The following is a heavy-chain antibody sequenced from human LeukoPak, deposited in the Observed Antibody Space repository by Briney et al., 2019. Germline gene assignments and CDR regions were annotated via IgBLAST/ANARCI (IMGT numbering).Heavy chain of an antibody. V-gene: IGHV4-31*03. CDR1: GFSISSSDYY. Sequence: SQTLSLTCTVSGFSISSSDYYCSWIRQHPTKGLEWIGYISYSGSTYYNPSLKSRVTISVDTSKNHFSLRLSSVTAADTAVYYCARNFDSYNAFDIWGQGTMVTVSS. CDR2: ISYSGST. D-gene: IGHD3-22*01. CDR3: ARNFDSYNAFDI. J-gene: IGHJ3*02.